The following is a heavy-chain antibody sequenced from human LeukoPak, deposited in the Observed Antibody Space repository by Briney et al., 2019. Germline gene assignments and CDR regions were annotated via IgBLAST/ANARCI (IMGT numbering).Heavy chain of an antibody. CDR1: GDSIY. Sequence: SETLSLTCSVSGDSIYWSWVRQSPGKGLQWIGYIYYSGSTNYNPSLKSRVTISVDKSKNQFSLKLSSVTAADTAVYYCARHGEPHDYGDYGALGGGYYFDYWGQGTLVTVSS. V-gene: IGHV4-59*08. D-gene: IGHD4-17*01. J-gene: IGHJ4*02. CDR2: IYYSGST. CDR3: ARHGEPHDYGDYGALGGGYYFDY.